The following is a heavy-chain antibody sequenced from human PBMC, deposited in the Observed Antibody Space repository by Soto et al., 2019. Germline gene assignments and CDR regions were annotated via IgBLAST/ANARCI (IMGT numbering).Heavy chain of an antibody. CDR2: IGASGDIT. V-gene: IGHV3-23*01. D-gene: IGHD2-21*02. J-gene: IGHJ4*02. CDR3: AKDDFTDRGDDYFDY. CDR1: GFSFTNFA. Sequence: GGSLRLSCAASGFSFTNFAMSWVRQAPGKGLEWVAGIGASGDITWYADSVKGRLSISRDNSKSTLYLQLNSLRFEDTAVYYCAKDDFTDRGDDYFDYWGPGTLVTVSS.